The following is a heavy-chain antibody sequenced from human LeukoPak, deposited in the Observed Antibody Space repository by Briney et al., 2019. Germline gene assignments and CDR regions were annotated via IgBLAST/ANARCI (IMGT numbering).Heavy chain of an antibody. V-gene: IGHV1-2*02. CDR2: INPNSGGT. J-gene: IGHJ5*02. CDR1: GYTFTGYY. D-gene: IGHD5-12*01. Sequence: GASVKVSCKASGYTFTGYYMHWVRQAPGQGLEWMGWINPNSGGTNYAQKFQGRVSMTRDTSISTAYMELSRLRSDDTAVYYCARDYLSGYDSNWFDPWGQGALVTVSS. CDR3: ARDYLSGYDSNWFDP.